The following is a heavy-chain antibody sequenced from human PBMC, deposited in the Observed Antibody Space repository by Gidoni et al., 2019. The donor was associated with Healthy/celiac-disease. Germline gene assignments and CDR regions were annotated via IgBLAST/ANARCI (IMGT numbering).Heavy chain of an antibody. CDR2: IIPILGIA. D-gene: IGHD2-8*01. CDR1: AGTFSSYT. V-gene: IGHV1-69*08. Sequence: QVQLVQSGAEVKKPGSSVKVSCKASAGTFSSYTISWVRQAPGQGLEWMGRIIPILGIANYAQKFQGRVTITADKSTSTAYMELSSLRSEETAVYYCAREGVSYYGMDVWGQGTTVTVSS. J-gene: IGHJ6*02. CDR3: AREGVSYYGMDV.